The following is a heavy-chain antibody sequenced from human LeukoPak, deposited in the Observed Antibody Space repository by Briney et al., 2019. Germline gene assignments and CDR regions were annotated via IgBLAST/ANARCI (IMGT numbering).Heavy chain of an antibody. J-gene: IGHJ4*02. D-gene: IGHD3-22*01. CDR1: GFNFRNYW. Sequence: GGSLRLSCAASGFNFRNYWMSWVRQAPGKWLEWVAVISYDGHNQYYADSVKGRFTVSRDNSKNTLYLQMNSLIPEDTAVYYCAKGHYYDSSGYYYEAEVYWGQGTLVTVSS. V-gene: IGHV3-30*18. CDR3: AKGHYYDSSGYYYEAEVY. CDR2: ISYDGHNQ.